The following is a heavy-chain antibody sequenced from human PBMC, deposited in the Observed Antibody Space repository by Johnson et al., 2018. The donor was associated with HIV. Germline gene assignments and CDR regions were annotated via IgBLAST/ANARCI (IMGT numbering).Heavy chain of an antibody. CDR1: GFTFSSYA. Sequence: QVQLVESGGGVVRPGRSLRLSCAASGFTFSSYAMHWVRQAPGKGLEWVAVISYDGTHQYYADSVKGRFTISRDNSKHKLYLQTNSLRAEDTAVYYCAREGGGAAAAGTSDAFDIWGQGTMVTVSS. CDR3: AREGGGAAAAGTSDAFDI. J-gene: IGHJ3*02. D-gene: IGHD6-13*01. V-gene: IGHV3-30*04. CDR2: ISYDGTHQ.